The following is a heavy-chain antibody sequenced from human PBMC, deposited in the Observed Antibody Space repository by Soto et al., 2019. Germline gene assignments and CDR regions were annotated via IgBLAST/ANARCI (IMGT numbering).Heavy chain of an antibody. CDR2: ISYDGSNK. CDR3: AKDQSAEVWLRFPGY. V-gene: IGHV3-30*18. J-gene: IGHJ4*02. D-gene: IGHD5-12*01. CDR1: GFTFSSYR. Sequence: QVPLVESWGGVLEPGSSLRLSCAASGFTFSSYRIHWVRQAPGKGLEWVAVISYDGSNKYYADSGKGRFNISRDKSKNALYLQMNSLRAEDTAVDYCAKDQSAEVWLRFPGYWGQGTMVTVAS.